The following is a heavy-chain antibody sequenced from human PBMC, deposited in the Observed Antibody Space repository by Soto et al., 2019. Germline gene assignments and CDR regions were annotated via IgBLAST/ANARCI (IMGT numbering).Heavy chain of an antibody. CDR2: SYYSGST. D-gene: IGHD3-16*01. CDR1: GGSISSSSYY. CDR3: DSHLAGGYYYYYCYMDV. V-gene: IGHV4-39*01. Sequence: QLQLQESGPGLVKPSETLSLTCTVSGGSISSSSYYWGWIRQPPGKGLEWIGSSYYSGSTYYNPTLKTRVTLSVDTSKNQFSLKLSCVTAADAAVYYCDSHLAGGYYYYYCYMDVWGKGTTVTVSS. J-gene: IGHJ6*03.